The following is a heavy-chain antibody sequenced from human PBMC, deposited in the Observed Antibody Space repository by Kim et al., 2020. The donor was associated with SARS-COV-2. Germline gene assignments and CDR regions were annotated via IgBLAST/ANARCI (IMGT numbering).Heavy chain of an antibody. CDR2: ISGSGGST. Sequence: GGSLRLSCAASGFTFSSYAMSWVRQAPGKGLEWVSAISGSGGSTYYADSVKGRFTISRDNSKNTLYLQMNSLRAEDTAVYYCAKDLPYCSSTSCYRAGWVGMDVWGQGTTVTVSS. D-gene: IGHD2-2*01. J-gene: IGHJ6*02. V-gene: IGHV3-23*01. CDR1: GFTFSSYA. CDR3: AKDLPYCSSTSCYRAGWVGMDV.